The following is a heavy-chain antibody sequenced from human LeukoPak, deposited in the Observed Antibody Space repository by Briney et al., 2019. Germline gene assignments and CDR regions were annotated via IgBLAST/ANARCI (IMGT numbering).Heavy chain of an antibody. CDR1: RDTLTDYY. Sequence: ASVKVSCKASRDTLTDYYMHWVRQAPGQRLECKGWINPYSGGTNYARKFQGRVTLTWDTSIGTAYMELSTLRSDDTAVYYCAEVVADTGTVALDIWGQGTMVSVSS. V-gene: IGHV1-2*02. CDR2: INPYSGGT. J-gene: IGHJ3*02. D-gene: IGHD4-11*01. CDR3: AEVVADTGTVALDI.